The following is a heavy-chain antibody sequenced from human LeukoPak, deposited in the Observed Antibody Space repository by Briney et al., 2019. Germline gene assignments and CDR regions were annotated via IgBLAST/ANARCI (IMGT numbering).Heavy chain of an antibody. V-gene: IGHV3-48*03. Sequence: GGSLRLSCAASGFTFSSYEMNWVRQAPGKGLEWVSYISSSGSTIYYADSVKGRFTISRDNAKNSLYLQMNSLRAEDTAVYYCARDGATFSGYDCYYYMDVWGKGTTVTVSS. D-gene: IGHD5-12*01. CDR1: GFTFSSYE. CDR2: ISSSGSTI. J-gene: IGHJ6*03. CDR3: ARDGATFSGYDCYYYMDV.